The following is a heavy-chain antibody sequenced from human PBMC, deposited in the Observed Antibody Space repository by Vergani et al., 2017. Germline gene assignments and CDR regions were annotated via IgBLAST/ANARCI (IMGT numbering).Heavy chain of an antibody. CDR1: GYTFSNYY. D-gene: IGHD3-9*01. V-gene: IGHV1-46*03. J-gene: IGHJ4*02. CDR2: INPSGGHT. CDR3: ARGDYGILTGYGY. Sequence: QVQVVQSGAEVKKSGASVKVSCKTSGYTFSNYYMHWVRPAPGQGLEWMGIINPSGGHTNYAQKFQGRVTMNRDTSTSTVYMELSSLRSEDTAIYYCARGDYGILTGYGYWGQGTLVTVSA.